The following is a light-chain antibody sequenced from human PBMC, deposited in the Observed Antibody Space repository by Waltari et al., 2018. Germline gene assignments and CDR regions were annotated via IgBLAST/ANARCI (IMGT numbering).Light chain of an antibody. J-gene: IGKJ5*01. CDR3: QQYSSSPIT. V-gene: IGKV4-1*01. Sequence: DIVLTQSPDSLAVSLGERATIDCWSSQSLFFGASGKNYLAWYQQKPGQPPKVLIYWASTREAGVPERIGGSGSGAHFTLTVDSLQAEDVAVYYCQQYSSSPITFGQGTRLEI. CDR1: QSLFFGASGKNY. CDR2: WAS.